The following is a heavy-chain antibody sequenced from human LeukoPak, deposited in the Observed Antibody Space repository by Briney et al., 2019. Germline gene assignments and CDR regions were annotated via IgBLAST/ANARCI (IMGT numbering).Heavy chain of an antibody. V-gene: IGHV3-23*01. CDR2: ISGSGGST. D-gene: IGHD6-19*01. Sequence: GGSPRLSCAASGFTFSTYAMSWVRQAPGKGLEWVSAISGSGGSTYYADSVKGRFTISRDNSKNTLYLQMNSLRAEDTAVHYCAKEDSSGWEGNNWFDPWGQGTLVTVSS. J-gene: IGHJ5*02. CDR1: GFTFSTYA. CDR3: AKEDSSGWEGNNWFDP.